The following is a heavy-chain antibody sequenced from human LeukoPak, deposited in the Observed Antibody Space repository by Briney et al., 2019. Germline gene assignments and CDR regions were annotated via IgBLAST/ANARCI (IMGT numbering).Heavy chain of an antibody. V-gene: IGHV1-69*04. CDR2: SIPIFGIA. CDR1: GGTFSSYA. CDR3: ARESEQQLVDY. Sequence: ASVKVSCKASGGTFSSYAISWVRQAPGQGLEWMGRSIPIFGIANYTQKFPGRVTITADKSTMTAYMELSSLRSEDTAVYYCARESEQQLVDYWGQGTLVTVSS. J-gene: IGHJ4*02. D-gene: IGHD6-13*01.